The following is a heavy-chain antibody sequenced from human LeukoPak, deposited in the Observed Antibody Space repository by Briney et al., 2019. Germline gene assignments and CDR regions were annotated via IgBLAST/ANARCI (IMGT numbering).Heavy chain of an antibody. J-gene: IGHJ3*02. CDR1: GGTFSSYA. CDR2: IIPIFGIA. CDR3: ARERDSSGWYASFDI. V-gene: IGHV1-69*10. Sequence: ASVKVSCKASGGTFSSYAISWVRQAPGQGLEWMGGIIPIFGIANYAQKFQGRVTITADKSTSTAYMELSSLRSEDTAVYYCARERDSSGWYASFDIWGQGTMVTVSS. D-gene: IGHD6-19*01.